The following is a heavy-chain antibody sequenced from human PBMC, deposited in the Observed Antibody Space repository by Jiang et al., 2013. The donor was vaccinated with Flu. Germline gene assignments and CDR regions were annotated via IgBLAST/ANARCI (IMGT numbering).Heavy chain of an antibody. V-gene: IGHV4-39*07. CDR3: ARVGRGDWYGGTFDS. Sequence: LLKPSETLSLTCTVSGDSISSSSYFWGWIRQPPGKGLDWIGNIYYSGSTYYNPSLKSRVTISIDTSKNQFSLILDSVTAADTALYYCARVGRGDWYGGTFDSWGQGTLVTVSS. D-gene: IGHD3/OR15-3a*01. J-gene: IGHJ4*02. CDR1: GDSISSSSYF. CDR2: IYYSGST.